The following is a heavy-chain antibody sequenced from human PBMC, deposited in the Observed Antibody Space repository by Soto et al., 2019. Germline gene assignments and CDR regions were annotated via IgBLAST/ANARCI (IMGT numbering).Heavy chain of an antibody. CDR2: ISAYNGNT. Sequence: SVEVSFRASCYTFTSYGISWVRQAPGQGLEWMGWISAYNGNTNYAQKLQGRVTMTTDTSTSTAYMELRSLRSDDTAVYYCARVSRGWAFDIWGQGTMVTVSS. V-gene: IGHV1-18*01. D-gene: IGHD3-16*01. CDR1: CYTFTSYG. J-gene: IGHJ3*02. CDR3: ARVSRGWAFDI.